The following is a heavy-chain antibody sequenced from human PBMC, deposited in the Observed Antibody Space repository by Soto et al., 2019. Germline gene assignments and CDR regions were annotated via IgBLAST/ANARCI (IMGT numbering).Heavy chain of an antibody. CDR3: XXXXXXXXXXXXXXXSALDI. CDR2: ISVNNGNT. J-gene: IGHJ3*02. Sequence: QVHLVQSGLEVKKPGASVSVSCRASGSTLTSYGISWVRQAPGQGFEWMGWISVNNGNTQYAQKFKGRVSMTTDTSTATVYMVLRSLRSXXXXXXXXXXXXXXXXXXXXXXXSALDIWGQGTMVTXXS. V-gene: IGHV1-18*01. CDR1: GSTLTSYG.